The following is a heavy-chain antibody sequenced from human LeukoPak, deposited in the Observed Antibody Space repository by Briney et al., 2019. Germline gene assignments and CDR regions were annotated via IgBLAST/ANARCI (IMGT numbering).Heavy chain of an antibody. D-gene: IGHD3-22*01. CDR1: GGSISSYY. V-gene: IGHV4-30-4*01. Sequence: SETLSLTCTVSGGSISSYYWSWIRQPPGKGLEWIGYIYYSGSTYYNPSLKSRVTISVDTSKNQFSLKLSSVTAADTAVYYCARCVLGYDSSGYYGNDAFDIWGQGTMVTVSS. J-gene: IGHJ3*02. CDR2: IYYSGST. CDR3: ARCVLGYDSSGYYGNDAFDI.